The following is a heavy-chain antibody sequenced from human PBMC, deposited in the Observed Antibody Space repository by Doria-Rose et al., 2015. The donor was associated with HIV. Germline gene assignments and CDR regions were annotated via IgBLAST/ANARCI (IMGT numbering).Heavy chain of an antibody. Sequence: QVTLKESSPVLVKPTETLTLTCTVSGVSLSSPGMGVSWIRQPPGKALEWLANIFSDDERSYKPSLKSRLTISRGTSKSQVVLTMTDMDPVDTATYYCARIKSSRWYHKYYFDFWGQGTLVIVSA. D-gene: IGHD6-13*01. CDR2: IFSDDER. CDR3: ARIKSSRWYHKYYFDF. J-gene: IGHJ4*02. V-gene: IGHV2-26*01. CDR1: GVSLSSPGMG.